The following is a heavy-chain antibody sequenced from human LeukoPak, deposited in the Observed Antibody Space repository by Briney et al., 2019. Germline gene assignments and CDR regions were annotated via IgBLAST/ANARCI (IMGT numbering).Heavy chain of an antibody. CDR2: VNESGGT. CDR3: ARNEVGAPDAFHI. J-gene: IGHJ3*02. D-gene: IGHD3-10*01. Sequence: PSETLSLTCAVYIDSFSNYHWNWIRQTPAKGMEWIGEVNESGGTNISPSLRSRVILSVDTSKNHFSLNVRSVTAADTAVYYCARNEVGAPDAFHIWGQGTMVTVSS. V-gene: IGHV4-34*01. CDR1: IDSFSNYH.